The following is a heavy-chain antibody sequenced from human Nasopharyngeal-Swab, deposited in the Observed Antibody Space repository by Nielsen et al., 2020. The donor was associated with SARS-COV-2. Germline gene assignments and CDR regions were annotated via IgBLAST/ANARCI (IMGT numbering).Heavy chain of an antibody. D-gene: IGHD4-17*01. V-gene: IGHV5-10-1*01. CDR2: IDPSDSYT. CDR3: ARHGGATTVTPPRY. Sequence: VRQMPGKGLEWMGRIDPSDSYTNYSPSFQGHVTISADKSISTACLQWSSLKASDTAMYYCARHGGATTVTPPRYWGQGTPVTVSS. J-gene: IGHJ4*02.